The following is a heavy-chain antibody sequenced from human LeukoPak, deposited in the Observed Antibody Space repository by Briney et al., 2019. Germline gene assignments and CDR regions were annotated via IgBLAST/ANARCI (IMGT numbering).Heavy chain of an antibody. D-gene: IGHD2-2*01. CDR1: GFTFSSYS. J-gene: IGHJ6*04. CDR2: ISSSSSYI. Sequence: GGSLRLSCAASGFTFSSYSMNWVRQAPGRGLEWVSSISSSSSYIYYADSVKGRFTISRDNAKNSLYLQMNSLRAEDTAVYYCARDLVVPATIISHYYYYGMDVWGKGTTVTVSS. CDR3: ARDLVVPATIISHYYYYGMDV. V-gene: IGHV3-21*01.